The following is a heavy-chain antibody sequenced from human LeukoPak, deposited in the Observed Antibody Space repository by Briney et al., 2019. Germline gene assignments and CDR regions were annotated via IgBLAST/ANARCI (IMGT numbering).Heavy chain of an antibody. Sequence: SETLSLTCTVSGGSISTSNYYWAWIRQPPGKGLEWIGSIHYSGTTHYTPSLRSRVTISVDTSKNQFSLKVTSATAADTAMYYCVREIGGTSRSDYWGQGTLVTVSS. CDR3: VREIGGTSRSDY. V-gene: IGHV4-39*07. CDR1: GGSISTSNYY. CDR2: IHYSGTT. J-gene: IGHJ4*02. D-gene: IGHD2-21*01.